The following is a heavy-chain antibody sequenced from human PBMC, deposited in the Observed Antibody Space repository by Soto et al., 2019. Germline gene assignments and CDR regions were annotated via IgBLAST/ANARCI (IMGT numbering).Heavy chain of an antibody. J-gene: IGHJ6*02. V-gene: IGHV2-5*01. CDR2: LYWNEDK. D-gene: IGHD3-22*01. CDR1: GFSLSTGGVG. CDR3: AYGLYYYNSAGYPYGMDV. Sequence: QITLKESGPALVKPTQTLTLTCTFSGFSLSTGGVGVGWVRQPPGKALEWLALLYWNEDKRYSPSLGSRLIDTKAPPKSQVVLTVLHVDPEDTVTYSCAYGLYYYNSAGYPYGMDVWGQGTTVTVSS.